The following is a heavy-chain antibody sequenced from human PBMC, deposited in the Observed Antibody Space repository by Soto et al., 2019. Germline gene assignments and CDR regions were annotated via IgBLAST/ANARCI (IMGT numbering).Heavy chain of an antibody. D-gene: IGHD3-22*01. J-gene: IGHJ4*02. CDR2: ICVSGGST. CDR1: GFTFSSYA. CDR3: AKAAGSDYYPVDY. Sequence: EVQLLESGGGLVQPGGSLRLSCAASGFTFSSYAMSWFRQAPGKGLEWVSSICVSGGSTYYADSVKGRFTISRDNSKSTLFLHMNSLRAEATAVYYCAKAAGSDYYPVDYWGQGTLVTVSS. V-gene: IGHV3-23*01.